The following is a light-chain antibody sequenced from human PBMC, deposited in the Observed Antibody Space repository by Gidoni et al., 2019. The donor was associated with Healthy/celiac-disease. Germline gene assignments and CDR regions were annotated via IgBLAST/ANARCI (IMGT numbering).Light chain of an antibody. J-gene: IGLJ2*01. CDR1: SSDVGGYNY. V-gene: IGLV2-14*01. CDR2: DVI. Sequence: QSALTQPASVSGSPGQSITISCTGTSSDVGGYNYVSWYQQHPGKAPKLMIYDVINRPSGFSNRFSGSKSGNTSSLTISGLQAEYEADYYCSSYTSSSTLDVVFGGGTKLTVL. CDR3: SSYTSSSTLDVV.